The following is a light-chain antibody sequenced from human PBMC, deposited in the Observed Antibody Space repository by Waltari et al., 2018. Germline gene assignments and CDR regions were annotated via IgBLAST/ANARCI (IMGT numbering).Light chain of an antibody. CDR1: QSVNNR. CDR3: QQYFHWPPWT. J-gene: IGKJ1*01. Sequence: EIVLSQSPDTVSVSPGERATLSCRAIQSVNNRLAWYQQKPGQAPKLLIYGASTRATGIPAKFSGSGYGTEFTLTISNLQSEDFAVYYCQQYFHWPPWTFGQGTKVEV. V-gene: IGKV3-15*01. CDR2: GAS.